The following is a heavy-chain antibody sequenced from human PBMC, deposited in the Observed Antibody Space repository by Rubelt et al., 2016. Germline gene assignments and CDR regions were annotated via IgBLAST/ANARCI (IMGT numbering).Heavy chain of an antibody. CDR3: AAAFDY. J-gene: IGHJ4*02. CDR1: GGSIRSGSYY. V-gene: IGHV4-39*07. CDR2: VSYGGRT. D-gene: IGHD6-25*01. Sequence: QLQLQESGPGLVKPSETLSLPCTVPGGSIRSGSYYWGWIRQPPGKGLAWVGSVSYGGRTNYNPSLKRRVTISLEASKNQFSLKLNSVTAADTAMYYCAAAFDYWGQGTLVTVSS.